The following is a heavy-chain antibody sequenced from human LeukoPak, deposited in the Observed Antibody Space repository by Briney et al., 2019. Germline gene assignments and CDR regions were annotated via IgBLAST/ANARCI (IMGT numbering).Heavy chain of an antibody. D-gene: IGHD2-2*01. CDR1: GFIFSQYA. Sequence: PGGSLRLSCAVSGFIFSQYAMSWVRQAPGKGLEWVSVIYGDDDTSYADSVKGRFTISRDISTNTLYLQMNNLRAEDTAVYFCVAEIPPLSGYITSRRRQTWGQGTLVTVSS. CDR3: VAEIPPLSGYITSRRRQT. V-gene: IGHV3-23*03. J-gene: IGHJ5*02. CDR2: IYGDDDT.